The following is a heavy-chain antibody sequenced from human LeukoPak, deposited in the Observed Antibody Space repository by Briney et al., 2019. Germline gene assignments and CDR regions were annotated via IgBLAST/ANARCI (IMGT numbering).Heavy chain of an antibody. CDR2: ISSSGSTI. Sequence: GGSLRLSCAASGFTFSDYYMSWIRQAPGKGLEWVSYISSSGSTIYYADSVKGRFTISRDNAKNSLYLQMNSLRAEDTAVYYCARDRGSDCYDSSGYSYYFDYWGQGTLVTVSS. D-gene: IGHD3-22*01. V-gene: IGHV3-11*04. J-gene: IGHJ4*02. CDR1: GFTFSDYY. CDR3: ARDRGSDCYDSSGYSYYFDY.